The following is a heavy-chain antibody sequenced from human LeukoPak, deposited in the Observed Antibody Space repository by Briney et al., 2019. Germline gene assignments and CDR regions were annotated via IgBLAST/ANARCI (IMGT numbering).Heavy chain of an antibody. J-gene: IGHJ3*02. Sequence: PGGSLRLSCAASGFTFSNAWMSWVRQAPGKGLEWVGRIKSKTDGGTTDYAAPVKGRFTISRDDSKNTLYLQMNSLKTEDTAVYYCAKEFKRFVISLRYFDWLSTSGAFDIWGQGTMVTVSS. V-gene: IGHV3-15*01. CDR1: GFTFSNAW. CDR2: IKSKTDGGTT. D-gene: IGHD3-9*01. CDR3: AKEFKRFVISLRYFDWLSTSGAFDI.